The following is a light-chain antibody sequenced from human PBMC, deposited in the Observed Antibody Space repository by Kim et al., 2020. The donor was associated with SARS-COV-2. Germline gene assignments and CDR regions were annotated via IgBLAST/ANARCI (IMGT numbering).Light chain of an antibody. Sequence: DIQMTQSPSTLSASVGDKVTITCRASQSVSSWLAWYQQKPGKAPKLLIYKASSLESGVPSRFSGSGSGTEFTLTISSLQPDDFATYFCQHYNGSPPMTFGQVTKVDIK. CDR1: QSVSSW. CDR3: QHYNGSPPMT. V-gene: IGKV1-5*03. CDR2: KAS. J-gene: IGKJ1*01.